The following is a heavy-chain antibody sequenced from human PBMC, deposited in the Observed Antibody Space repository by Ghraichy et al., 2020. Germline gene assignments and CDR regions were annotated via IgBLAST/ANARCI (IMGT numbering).Heavy chain of an antibody. D-gene: IGHD1-7*01. V-gene: IGHV4-59*01. J-gene: IGHJ4*02. CDR1: GGSISSYY. CDR3: ARGNGITGTTGLDY. CDR2: IYYSGST. Sequence: SETLSLTCTVSGGSISSYYWSWIRQPPGKGLEWIGYIYYSGSTNYNPSLKSRVTISVDTSKNQFSLKLSSVTAADTAVYYCARGNGITGTTGLDYWGQGTLVTVSS.